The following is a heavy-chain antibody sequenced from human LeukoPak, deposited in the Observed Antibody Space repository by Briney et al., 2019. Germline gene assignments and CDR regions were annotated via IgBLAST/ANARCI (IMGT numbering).Heavy chain of an antibody. CDR2: IKDDGSDK. V-gene: IGHV3-7*01. CDR1: GFTLSSYG. J-gene: IGHJ4*02. Sequence: PGGTLRLSCAVSGFTLSSYGMNWVRQAPGKGLEWVANIKDDGSDKYYVDSVKGRFTISRDNAKNSLYLQMNSLRDDDTAVYYCARAAGGTSRDYWGQGTLVTVSS. CDR3: ARAAGGTSRDY. D-gene: IGHD1-26*01.